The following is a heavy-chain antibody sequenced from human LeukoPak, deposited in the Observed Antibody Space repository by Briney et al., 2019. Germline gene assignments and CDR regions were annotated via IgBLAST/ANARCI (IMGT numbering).Heavy chain of an antibody. D-gene: IGHD5-18*01. J-gene: IGHJ4*02. Sequence: SETLSLTCAVYGGSFSGYYWSWIRQPPGKGLEWIGEINHSGSTNYNPSLKSRVTISVDTSKNRFSLKLSSVTAADTAVYYCARGNGGYSYGYDYFDYWGQGTLVTVSS. CDR2: INHSGST. CDR1: GGSFSGYY. V-gene: IGHV4-34*01. CDR3: ARGNGGYSYGYDYFDY.